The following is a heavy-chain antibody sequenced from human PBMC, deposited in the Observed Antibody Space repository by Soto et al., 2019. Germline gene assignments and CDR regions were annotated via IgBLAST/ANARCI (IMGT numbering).Heavy chain of an antibody. D-gene: IGHD5-18*01. CDR3: AKITRGNSYANY. Sequence: EVQLVESGGGLVEPGGSLRLSCAASGFTFTDAWMIWVRQAPGKGLEWVGRLKSYTGAGTTDYAAPVKGRFTVSRDDSKNTLYLQMNSLKTEDTAVYYCAKITRGNSYANYWGQGTLVTVSS. J-gene: IGHJ4*02. CDR1: GFTFTDAW. V-gene: IGHV3-15*07. CDR2: LKSYTGAGTT.